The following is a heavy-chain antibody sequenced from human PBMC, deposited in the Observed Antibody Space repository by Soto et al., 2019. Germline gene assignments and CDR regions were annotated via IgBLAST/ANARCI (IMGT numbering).Heavy chain of an antibody. CDR2: ISSSSSYT. V-gene: IGHV3-11*06. CDR1: GFTFSDYY. D-gene: IGHD3-16*01. Sequence: GGSLRLSCAASGFTFSDYYMSWIRQAPGKGLEWVSSISSSSSYTNYADSVKGRFTISRDNAKNSLYLQMNSLRAEDTAVYYCAREPYHCVYLGHDAFDIWGQGTMVTVSS. J-gene: IGHJ3*02. CDR3: AREPYHCVYLGHDAFDI.